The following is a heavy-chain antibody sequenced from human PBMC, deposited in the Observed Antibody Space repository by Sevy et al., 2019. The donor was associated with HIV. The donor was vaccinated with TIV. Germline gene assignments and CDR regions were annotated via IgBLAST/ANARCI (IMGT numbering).Heavy chain of an antibody. D-gene: IGHD3-16*01. V-gene: IGHV6-1*01. CDR1: GDSVSSDSTG. CDR2: THYRSKWYN. Sequence: SQTLSLTCAISGDSVSSDSTGWNWIRQSPSRGLEWLGRTHYRSKWYNDYAVSVKGRITINPDTSKNHFSLQLNSVTPEYMAVYFCARGFLQGGFDSWGQGTLVTVSS. CDR3: ARGFLQGGFDS. J-gene: IGHJ4*02.